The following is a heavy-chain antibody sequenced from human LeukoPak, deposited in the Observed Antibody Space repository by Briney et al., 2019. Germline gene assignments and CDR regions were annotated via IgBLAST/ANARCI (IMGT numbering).Heavy chain of an antibody. V-gene: IGHV4-59*01. J-gene: IGHJ4*02. D-gene: IGHD4-11*01. Sequence: SETLSLICTVSGGSISGFYWSWIRHPPGKGLEWIGYMDKSGSTTYNPSLKSRVTISVDTSKNQFSLKLSPVTAADTAVYYCARDYSKGGGFDFWGQGTLVTVSS. CDR1: GGSISGFY. CDR2: MDKSGST. CDR3: ARDYSKGGGFDF.